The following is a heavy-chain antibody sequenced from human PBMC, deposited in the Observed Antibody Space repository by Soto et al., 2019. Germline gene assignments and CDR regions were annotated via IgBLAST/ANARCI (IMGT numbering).Heavy chain of an antibody. Sequence: GGSLRLSCAASGFTFSSYAMSWVRQAPGKGLEWVSAISGSGGSTYYADSVKGRFTISRDNSKNTLYLQMNSLRAEDTAVYCCAKVYGSGSYPGYWGQGTLVTVSS. V-gene: IGHV3-23*01. CDR1: GFTFSSYA. CDR3: AKVYGSGSYPGY. J-gene: IGHJ4*02. CDR2: ISGSGGST. D-gene: IGHD3-10*01.